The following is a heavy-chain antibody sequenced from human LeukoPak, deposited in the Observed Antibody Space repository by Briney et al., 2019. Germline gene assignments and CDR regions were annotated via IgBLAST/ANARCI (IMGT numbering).Heavy chain of an antibody. V-gene: IGHV4-38-2*01. CDR1: GYSISSGYY. J-gene: IGHJ5*02. Sequence: PSETLSLTCAVSGYSISSGYYWGWIRQPPGKGLEWIGSIYHSGSTYYNPSLKSRVTISVDTSKNQFSLKLSSVTAADTTVYYCARLSGYCSSTSCYGFGPWGQGTLVTVSS. D-gene: IGHD2-2*01. CDR3: ARLSGYCSSTSCYGFGP. CDR2: IYHSGST.